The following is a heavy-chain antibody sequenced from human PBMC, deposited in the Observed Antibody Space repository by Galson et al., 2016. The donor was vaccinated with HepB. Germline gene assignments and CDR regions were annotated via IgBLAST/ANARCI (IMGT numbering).Heavy chain of an antibody. CDR3: ARHGGSPSGLLGATEGLDY. D-gene: IGHD3-16*01. CDR1: GFSVNNNY. V-gene: IGHV3-53*01. CDR2: IYGGGTT. J-gene: IGHJ4*02. Sequence: SLRLSCAASGFSVNNNYMTWVRQAPGKGLEWVSVIYGGGTTYFADSVKGRFTMSRDTSKNTLYLQMNSLRAEDTAVYYCARHGGSPSGLLGATEGLDYWGLGTLVTVSS.